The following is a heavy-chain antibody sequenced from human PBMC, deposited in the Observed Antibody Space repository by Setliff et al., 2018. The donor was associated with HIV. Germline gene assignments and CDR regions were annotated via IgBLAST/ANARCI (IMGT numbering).Heavy chain of an antibody. Sequence: PGGSLRLSCAASGFAFSSFGMHWVRQAPGKGLEWVAVIWYDGTNKNYADSVKDRFTISRDNSKHTVYLQMNGLTPEDTAVYFCAKAVDGAAAGPAPWGQGTLVTVSS. CDR1: GFAFSSFG. V-gene: IGHV3-30*02. J-gene: IGHJ5*02. CDR3: AKAVDGAAAGPAP. CDR2: IWYDGTNK. D-gene: IGHD6-13*01.